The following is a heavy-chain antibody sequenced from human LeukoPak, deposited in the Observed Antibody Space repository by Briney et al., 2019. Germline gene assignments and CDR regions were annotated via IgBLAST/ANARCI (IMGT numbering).Heavy chain of an antibody. Sequence: GGSLRLSCAASGFTFSSYWMSWVRQAPGKGLEWVAVIRHDEANSFYADSVQGRFTISRDTSKKLLYLQMNSLRVEDTAVYYCAKEYTPPSPLGELDSWGQGTLVTVSS. CDR1: GFTFSSYW. D-gene: IGHD2-2*02. CDR3: AKEYTPPSPLGELDS. V-gene: IGHV3-30*02. CDR2: IRHDEANS. J-gene: IGHJ4*02.